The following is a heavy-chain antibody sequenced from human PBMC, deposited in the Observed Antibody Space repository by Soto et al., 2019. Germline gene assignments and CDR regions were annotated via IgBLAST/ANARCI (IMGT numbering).Heavy chain of an antibody. Sequence: EVQLVESGGGLVQPGGSLRLSCEASGFTFSTNWMHWVRQVAGKGLIWVSRINEDGRITDYADSAKGRFTISRDNAKNTLYLQMKSRRAEDTAVYYCARDIGGGGSHWGQGTLVTVSS. CDR2: INEDGRIT. CDR1: GFTFSTNW. CDR3: ARDIGGGGSH. J-gene: IGHJ4*02. D-gene: IGHD3-16*01. V-gene: IGHV3-74*01.